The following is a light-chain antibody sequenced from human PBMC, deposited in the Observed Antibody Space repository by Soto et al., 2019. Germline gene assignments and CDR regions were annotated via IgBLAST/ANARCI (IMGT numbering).Light chain of an antibody. CDR1: QTISSW. CDR3: QHYNSYSEA. J-gene: IGKJ1*01. V-gene: IGKV1-5*03. CDR2: KAS. Sequence: DIQMTQSPSTLSGSLRDRVTINCPATQTISSWLAWYQQKPGKAPKLLIYKASTLKSGVPSRFSGSGSGTEFTLTISSLQPDDFATYYCQHYNSYSEAFGQGTKVDNK.